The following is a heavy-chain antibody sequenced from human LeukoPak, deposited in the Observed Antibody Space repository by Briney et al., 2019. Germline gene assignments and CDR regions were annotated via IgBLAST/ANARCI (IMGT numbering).Heavy chain of an antibody. Sequence: GGSLRLSCAASGFPFSNHGMHWVRQAPGKGLEWVAVISYDGRNKYYADSVKGRFTISRDNSKNTLYLQMNSLRTEDTAIYYCAKEDVVVITIRYFQHWGRAPWSPSPQ. CDR3: AKEDVVVITIRYFQH. V-gene: IGHV3-30*18. D-gene: IGHD3-22*01. J-gene: IGHJ1*01. CDR1: GFPFSNHG. CDR2: ISYDGRNK.